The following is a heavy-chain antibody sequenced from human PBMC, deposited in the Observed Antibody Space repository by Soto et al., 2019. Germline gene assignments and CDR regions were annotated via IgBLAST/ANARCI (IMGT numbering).Heavy chain of an antibody. CDR3: AKVVYFDWYEPPPPFDP. CDR1: GFTFSSYA. CDR2: ISGSGGST. V-gene: IGHV3-23*01. Sequence: GGSLRLSCAASGFTFSSYAMSWVRQAPGKGLEWVSAISGSGGSTYYADSVKGRFTISRDNSKNTLYLQMNSLRAEDTAVYYCAKVVYFDWYEPPPPFDPWGQGTLVTVSS. D-gene: IGHD3-9*01. J-gene: IGHJ5*02.